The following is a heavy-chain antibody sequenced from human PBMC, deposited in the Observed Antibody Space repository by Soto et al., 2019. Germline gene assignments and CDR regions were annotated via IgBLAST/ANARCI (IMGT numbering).Heavy chain of an antibody. J-gene: IGHJ2*01. CDR3: ARRRYFDL. CDR2: IYYSGST. Sequence: QVQLQESGPGLVKPSETLSLTCTVSGGSISSYYWSWIRQPPGKGLEWIGYIYYSGSTNYNPSLXSXVXXSVDTSKNQFSLKLSSVTAADTAVYYCARRRYFDLWGRGTLVTVSS. V-gene: IGHV4-59*01. CDR1: GGSISSYY.